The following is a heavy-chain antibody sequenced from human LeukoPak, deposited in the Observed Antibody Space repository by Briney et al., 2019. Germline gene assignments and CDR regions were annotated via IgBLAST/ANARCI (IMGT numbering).Heavy chain of an antibody. Sequence: PGGSLRLSCAASGFTFSSYAMSWVRQAPGKGLEWVSAISGSGGSTYYADSVKGRFTISRDNSKNTLYLRMNSLRAEDTAVYYCAKDLAGYYYFSGQNDYWGQGTLVTVSS. CDR3: AKDLAGYYYFSGQNDY. CDR1: GFTFSSYA. D-gene: IGHD3-22*01. J-gene: IGHJ4*02. CDR2: ISGSGGST. V-gene: IGHV3-23*01.